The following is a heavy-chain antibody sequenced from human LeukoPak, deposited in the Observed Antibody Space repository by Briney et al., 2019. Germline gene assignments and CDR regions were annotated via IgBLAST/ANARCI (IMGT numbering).Heavy chain of an antibody. CDR1: GESISNSNYY. CDR2: IYYSGST. V-gene: IGHV4-39*01. D-gene: IGHD6-19*01. CDR3: AKSGGWYEVDC. Sequence: SETLSLTCTVSGESISNSNYYWGWIRQPPGKGLEWIGSIYYSGSTYYNPSLKSRITISIDTSKKQFTLNLNSVTAADTAVYYCAKSGGWYEVDCWGQGTLVTVSS. J-gene: IGHJ4*02.